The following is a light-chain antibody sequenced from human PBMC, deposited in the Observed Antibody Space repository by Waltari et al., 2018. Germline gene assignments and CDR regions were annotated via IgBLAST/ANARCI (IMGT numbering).Light chain of an antibody. CDR2: KAS. J-gene: IGKJ1*01. Sequence: DIQLTQSPSTLSASVGDRVTITCRASQSISSWVAWYQQKPGKVPKLLIYKASTLESGVPSRCSGSASGTEFTLTISSMQTDDSATYYCQQYNSFRAFGQGTKVEIK. CDR1: QSISSW. CDR3: QQYNSFRA. V-gene: IGKV1-5*03.